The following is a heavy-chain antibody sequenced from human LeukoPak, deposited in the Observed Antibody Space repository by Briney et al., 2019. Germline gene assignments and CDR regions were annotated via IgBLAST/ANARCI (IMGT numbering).Heavy chain of an antibody. J-gene: IGHJ3*02. CDR1: DASFNTHY. CDR2: ISYGGST. V-gene: IGHV4-59*11. D-gene: IGHD4-17*01. Sequence: SETLSLTCTVSDASFNTHYWTWIRQPPGKGLEWIGYISYGGSTNYNPSLKSRVTISVDTSKNQFFLRLTSLTAADTAVYYCARDPTTVTKGFDIWGQGTMVTVSS. CDR3: ARDPTTVTKGFDI.